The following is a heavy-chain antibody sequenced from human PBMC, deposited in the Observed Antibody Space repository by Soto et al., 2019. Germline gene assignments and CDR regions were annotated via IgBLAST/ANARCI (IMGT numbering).Heavy chain of an antibody. CDR1: VFTARSYR. Sequence: LXLSCEASVFTARSYRMHWVRQAPGKGLEWVTVISYDGGNQYYADSVKGRFTISRDNSKDTLYLQMHSLRSDDTAVYFCARGPVTQTSFIDHWGQGTLVTVSS. CDR2: ISYDGGNQ. V-gene: IGHV3-30-3*01. D-gene: IGHD4-4*01. J-gene: IGHJ4*02. CDR3: ARGPVTQTSFIDH.